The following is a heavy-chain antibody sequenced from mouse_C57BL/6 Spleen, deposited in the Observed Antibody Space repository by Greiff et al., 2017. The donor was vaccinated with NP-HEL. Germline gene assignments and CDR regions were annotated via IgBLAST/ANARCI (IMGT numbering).Heavy chain of an antibody. CDR2: IYPRSGNT. Sequence: VKLMESGAELARPGASVKLSCKASGYTFTSYGISWVKQRTGQGLEWIGEIYPRSGNTYYNEKFKGKATLTADKSSSTAYMELRSLTSEDSAVYFCARSGVYDYDVYFDYWGKGTTLTVSS. V-gene: IGHV1-81*01. J-gene: IGHJ2*01. D-gene: IGHD2-4*01. CDR3: ARSGVYDYDVYFDY. CDR1: GYTFTSYG.